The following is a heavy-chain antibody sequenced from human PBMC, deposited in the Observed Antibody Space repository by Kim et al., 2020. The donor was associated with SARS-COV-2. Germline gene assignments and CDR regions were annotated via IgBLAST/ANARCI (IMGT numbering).Heavy chain of an antibody. D-gene: IGHD6-13*01. CDR1: GYTFTSYV. V-gene: IGHV1-8*01. J-gene: IGHJ4*02. CDR2: MNPNSGNT. CDR3: ARGIGQQLWGRRVRSYYFDY. Sequence: ASVKVSCKASGYTFTSYVINWVRQATGQGLEWMGWMNPNSGNTGYAQKFQGRVTMTRNTSISTAYMELSSLRSEDTAVYYCARGIGQQLWGRRVRSYYFDYWGQGTLVTVSS.